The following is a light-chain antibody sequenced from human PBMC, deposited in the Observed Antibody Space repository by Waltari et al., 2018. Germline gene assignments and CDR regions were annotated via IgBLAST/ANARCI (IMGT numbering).Light chain of an antibody. J-gene: IGKJ1*01. Sequence: EIVLTQSPGTLSLSPGARATLSCRASQSVGTSLAWYQQKPGQAPRLLIYGASSRATGIPDRFSGSGSGTDFSLTISRLEPEDFAVYYCQHYVRLPATFGQGTKVEIK. CDR1: QSVGTS. CDR3: QHYVRLPAT. CDR2: GAS. V-gene: IGKV3-20*01.